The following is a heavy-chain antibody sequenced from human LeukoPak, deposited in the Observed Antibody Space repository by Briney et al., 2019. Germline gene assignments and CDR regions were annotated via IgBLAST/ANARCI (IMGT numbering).Heavy chain of an antibody. J-gene: IGHJ6*03. V-gene: IGHV4-61*02. Sequence: PSQTLSLTCTVSGGSISSGSYYWSWIRQPAGKGLEWIGRIYTSGSTNYNPSLKSRVTISVDTSKNQFSLKLSSVTAADTAVYYCARDWAAAGTNYYYYMDVWGKGTTVTVSS. CDR1: GGSISSGSYY. CDR3: ARDWAAAGTNYYYYMDV. CDR2: IYTSGST. D-gene: IGHD6-13*01.